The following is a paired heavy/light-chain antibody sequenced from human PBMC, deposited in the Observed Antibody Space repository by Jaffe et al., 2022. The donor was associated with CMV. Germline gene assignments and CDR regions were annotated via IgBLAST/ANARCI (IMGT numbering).Light chain of an antibody. CDR3: QQYDNLPA. CDR2: DAS. V-gene: IGKV1-33*01. Sequence: DIQMTQSPSSLSASVGDRVTITCQASQDIHNYLNWYQQKPGKAPKLLIYDASNLETGVPSRFSGSGSATHFTFTISSLQPEDIATYYCQQYDNLPAFGQGTKLEIK. CDR1: QDIHNY. J-gene: IGKJ2*01.
Heavy chain of an antibody. J-gene: IGHJ4*02. V-gene: IGHV3-7*01. CDR1: GFVFSSYW. CDR2: INLDGSET. D-gene: IGHD1-7*01. CDR3: ARDRLYNWNYASGFDY. Sequence: EVQLVESGGGLVQPGGSLRLSCAPSGFVFSSYWMTWVRQAPGKGLEWVANINLDGSETYYVGSVEGRFTISRDNAKNSLYLQMNSLRAEDTAVYYCARDRLYNWNYASGFDYWGQGTLVTVSS.